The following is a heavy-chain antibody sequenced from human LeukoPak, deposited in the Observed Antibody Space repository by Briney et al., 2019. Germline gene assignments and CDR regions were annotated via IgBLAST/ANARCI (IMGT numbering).Heavy chain of an antibody. V-gene: IGHV1-3*01. D-gene: IGHD4-17*01. CDR1: GYTFTSYA. CDR3: AREGDGDQRGPFFDY. Sequence: ASVKVSCKASGYTFTSYAMHWVRQAPGQRLEWMGWINAGNGNTKYSQKFQGRVTITRDTSASTAYMELSSLRSEDTAVYYCAREGDGDQRGPFFDYWGQGTLVTVSS. CDR2: INAGNGNT. J-gene: IGHJ4*02.